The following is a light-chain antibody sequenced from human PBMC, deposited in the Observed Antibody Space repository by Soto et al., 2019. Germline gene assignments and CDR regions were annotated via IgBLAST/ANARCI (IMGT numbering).Light chain of an antibody. V-gene: IGKV1-39*01. Sequence: DSQMTQSPSSLSASVGDRVTITCRASQSISSFLYWYQQKPGKAPKLLIYAASSLQSGVPSRFSGSGSGTDFTLTISSLQPEDFATYYCQQTYSTPPTFGQGTKLEIK. CDR2: AAS. CDR1: QSISSF. CDR3: QQTYSTPPT. J-gene: IGKJ2*01.